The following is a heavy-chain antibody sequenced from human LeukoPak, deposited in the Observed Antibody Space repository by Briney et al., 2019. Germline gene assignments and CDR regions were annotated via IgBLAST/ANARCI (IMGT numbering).Heavy chain of an antibody. CDR3: AREMGTMVRDQPYYYYGMDV. Sequence: VKVSCKASGGTFSSYAISWVRQAPGQGLEWMGRIIPILGIANYAQKFQGRVTITADKSTSTAYMELSSLRSEDTAVYYCAREMGTMVRDQPYYYYGMDVWGQGTTVTVSS. CDR2: IIPILGIA. V-gene: IGHV1-69*04. CDR1: GGTFSSYA. D-gene: IGHD3-10*01. J-gene: IGHJ6*02.